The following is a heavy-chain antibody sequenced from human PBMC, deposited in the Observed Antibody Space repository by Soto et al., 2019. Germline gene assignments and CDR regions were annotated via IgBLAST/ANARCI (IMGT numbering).Heavy chain of an antibody. CDR3: ATPGDNYYGSGSYFV. D-gene: IGHD3-10*01. J-gene: IGHJ4*02. CDR2: FDPEDGET. Sequence: ASVKVSCKVSGYTLTELSMHWVRQAPGKGLEWMGGFDPEDGETIYAQKFQGRVTMTEDTSTDTAYMELSSLRSEDTAVYYCATPGDNYYGSGSYFVWGQGTLVTVSS. CDR1: GYTLTELS. V-gene: IGHV1-24*01.